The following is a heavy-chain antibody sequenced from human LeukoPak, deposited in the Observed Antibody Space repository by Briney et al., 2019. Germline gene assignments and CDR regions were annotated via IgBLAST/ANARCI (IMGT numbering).Heavy chain of an antibody. CDR3: SRGREDGWFGELTRRDWFGP. V-gene: IGHV4-59*01. Sequence: SETLSLTRSVSCLSISSYYWSWLGPPPGRGRDGIGYIYYIESTNYNHSLKRRSTIPVNTPNKEFSLKLSSVTAADTAVYYCSRGREDGWFGELTRRDWFGPWGQGNLVTLSS. CDR1: CLSISSYY. CDR2: IYYIEST. J-gene: IGHJ5*02. D-gene: IGHD3-10*01.